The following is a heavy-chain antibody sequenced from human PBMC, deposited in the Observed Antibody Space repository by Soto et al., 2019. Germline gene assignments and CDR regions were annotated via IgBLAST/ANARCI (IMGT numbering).Heavy chain of an antibody. J-gene: IGHJ6*02. CDR2: IKSKTDGGTT. CDR3: TTDWAYYHYYYYGMDV. CDR1: GFTVCNAL. V-gene: IGHV3-15*01. Sequence: CMRLACAACGFTVCNALMSWVRQAPGKGLEWVGRIKSKTDGGTTDYAAPVKGRFTISRDDSKNTLYLQMNSLKTEDTAVYYCTTDWAYYHYYYYGMDVCGQGTTGTLSS. D-gene: IGHD3-22*01.